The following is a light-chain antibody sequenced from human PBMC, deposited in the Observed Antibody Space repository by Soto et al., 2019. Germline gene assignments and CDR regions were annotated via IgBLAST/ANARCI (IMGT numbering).Light chain of an antibody. CDR3: QQYNSYPFT. CDR1: QSISSW. Sequence: DIQMTKSPSTLSASVGDRVTITCRASQSISSWLAWYQQKPGKAPKLLIYDASSLESGVPSRFSGSGSGTEFTLTISNLQPDDFATYYCQQYNSYPFTFGPGTKVDIK. V-gene: IGKV1-5*01. CDR2: DAS. J-gene: IGKJ3*01.